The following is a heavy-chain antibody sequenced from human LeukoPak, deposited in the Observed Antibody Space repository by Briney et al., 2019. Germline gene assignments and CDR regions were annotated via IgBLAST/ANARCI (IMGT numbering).Heavy chain of an antibody. J-gene: IGHJ1*01. Sequence: GRSLRPSCAASGFTFGSYGMSWVRQAPGKGLEWDSLITPNAERTSYANSVEGRFTTSRANRRNTVYMQTNSLTDEHTAVNYCAIMHGYCDGSGYWVQWGQGTLVTVSS. CDR2: ITPNAERT. CDR1: GFTFGSYG. D-gene: IGHD3-22*01. V-gene: IGHV3-23*01. CDR3: AIMHGYCDGSGYWVQ.